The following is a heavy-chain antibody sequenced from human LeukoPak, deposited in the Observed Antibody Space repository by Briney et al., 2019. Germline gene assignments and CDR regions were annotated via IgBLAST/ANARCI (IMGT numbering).Heavy chain of an antibody. Sequence: SETLSLTCTVSGGSISSYYWNWIRQPPGKGPEWIGYIYYSGSTNYNPSLKSRVTISVDTSKNQFSLKLSSVTAADTAVYYRARGADSSGYYSIFYFDYWGQGTLVTVSS. CDR2: IYYSGST. J-gene: IGHJ4*02. V-gene: IGHV4-59*01. D-gene: IGHD3-22*01. CDR1: GGSISSYY. CDR3: ARGADSSGYYSIFYFDY.